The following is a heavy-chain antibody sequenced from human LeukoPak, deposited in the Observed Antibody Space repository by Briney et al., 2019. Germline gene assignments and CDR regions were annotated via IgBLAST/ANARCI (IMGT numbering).Heavy chain of an antibody. V-gene: IGHV3-7*01. D-gene: IGHD3-10*01. CDR2: IREDGNER. J-gene: IGHJ4*02. CDR1: GFTFTKYW. Sequence: GGSLRLSCVATGFTFTKYWMSWVRQRRGKGLECVAKIREDGNERHYVDSVKGRFTISRDNARNSLYLQMNILRAEDTAVYYCAREGVTMVREDYWGQGTLVTVSS. CDR3: AREGVTMVREDY.